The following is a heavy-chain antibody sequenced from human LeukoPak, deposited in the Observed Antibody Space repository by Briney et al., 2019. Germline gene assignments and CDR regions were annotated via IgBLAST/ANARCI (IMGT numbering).Heavy chain of an antibody. CDR2: IYSGGST. D-gene: IGHD5-18*01. CDR1: GFTVSSNY. V-gene: IGHV3-53*01. Sequence: PGGSLRLSCAASGFTVSSNYMSWVRQAPGKGLEWVSVIYSGGSTYYADSVKGRFTISRDNSKNTLYLQMNSLRAEDTAVYYCARDVATRRGYSYGSLGYWGQGTLVTVSS. CDR3: ARDVATRRGYSYGSLGY. J-gene: IGHJ4*02.